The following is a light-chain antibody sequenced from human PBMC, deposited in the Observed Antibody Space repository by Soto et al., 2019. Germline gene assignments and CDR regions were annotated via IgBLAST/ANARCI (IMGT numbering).Light chain of an antibody. CDR3: QQYGSSPPYT. Sequence: EIVLTQSPGTLSLSPGDRATLSCRASQSVSIYLAWYQQKPGQAPRLLIYDASNRATGIPDRFSGSGSGTDFTLTISRLEPEDFAVYYCQQYGSSPPYTFGQGTKLEIK. V-gene: IGKV3-20*01. CDR2: DAS. J-gene: IGKJ2*01. CDR1: QSVSIY.